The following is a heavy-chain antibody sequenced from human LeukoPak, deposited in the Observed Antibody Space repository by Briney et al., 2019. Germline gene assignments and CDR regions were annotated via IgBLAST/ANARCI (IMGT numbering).Heavy chain of an antibody. Sequence: GESLKISCKGSGYSFTSYWIGWVRQMPGKGLEWMGVIYPGDSDTRYSPSFQGQVTISADKSISTAYLQWSSLKASDTAMYYCARLYIVVVTAIPVNAFDIWGQGTMVTVSS. CDR3: ARLYIVVVTAIPVNAFDI. V-gene: IGHV5-51*01. D-gene: IGHD2-21*02. J-gene: IGHJ3*02. CDR1: GYSFTSYW. CDR2: IYPGDSDT.